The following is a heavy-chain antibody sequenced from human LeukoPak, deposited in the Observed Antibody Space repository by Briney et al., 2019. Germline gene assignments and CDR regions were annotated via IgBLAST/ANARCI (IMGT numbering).Heavy chain of an antibody. Sequence: GGSLRLSCAVSGFTFSSYAMSWVRQAPGKGLEWVSAISNNGGYTYYADSVQGRFTISRDNSKSTLCLQMNSLRAEDTAVYYCAKQLGYCSDGSCYFPYWGQGTLVTVSS. J-gene: IGHJ4*02. CDR2: ISNNGGYT. CDR1: GFTFSSYA. V-gene: IGHV3-23*01. D-gene: IGHD2-15*01. CDR3: AKQLGYCSDGSCYFPY.